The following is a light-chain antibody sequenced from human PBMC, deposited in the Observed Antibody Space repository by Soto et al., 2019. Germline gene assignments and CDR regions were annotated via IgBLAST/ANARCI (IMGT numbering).Light chain of an antibody. CDR1: SSNIGAGYD. CDR3: QSYDSSLNESGV. CDR2: GNS. V-gene: IGLV1-40*01. Sequence: QSVLTQPPSVSGAPGQRVTISCTGSSSNIGAGYDVHWYQQLPGTAPKLLIYGNSNRPSGVPDRFSGSKSGTSASLAITGLQAEDEADYYCQSYDSSLNESGVFGTGTKVTVL. J-gene: IGLJ1*01.